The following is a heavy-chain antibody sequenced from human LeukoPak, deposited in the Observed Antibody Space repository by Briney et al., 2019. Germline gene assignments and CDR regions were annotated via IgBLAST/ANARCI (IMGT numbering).Heavy chain of an antibody. CDR1: GGSSSNYY. Sequence: SETLSLTCTVSGGSSSNYYWTWIRQPPGKGLEWIGYIYYSGSTNYNPSLKSRVTISVDTSKNQFSLKLSSVTAADTAVYYCARDGRSGYAFVTFDYWGQGTLVTVSS. J-gene: IGHJ4*02. CDR3: ARDGRSGYAFVTFDY. V-gene: IGHV4-59*12. D-gene: IGHD5-12*01. CDR2: IYYSGST.